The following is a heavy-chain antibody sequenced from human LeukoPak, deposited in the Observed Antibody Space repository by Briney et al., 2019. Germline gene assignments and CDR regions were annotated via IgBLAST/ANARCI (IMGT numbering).Heavy chain of an antibody. CDR1: GFTFSSYA. CDR2: ISGSGGST. D-gene: IGHD2-2*01. CDR3: AKDRKDIVVVPAATRKYNWFDP. J-gene: IGHJ5*02. V-gene: IGHV3-23*01. Sequence: GGSLRLSCAASGFTFSSYAMSWVRQAPGKGLEWVSAISGSGGSTYYADSVKGRFTISSDNSKNTLYLQMNSLRAEDTAVYYCAKDRKDIVVVPAATRKYNWFDPWGQGTLVTVSS.